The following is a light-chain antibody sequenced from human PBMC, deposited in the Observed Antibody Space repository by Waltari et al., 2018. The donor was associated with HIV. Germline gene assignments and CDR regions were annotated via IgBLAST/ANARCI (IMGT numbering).Light chain of an antibody. CDR3: QQYSSSPLS. CDR1: QIITNNF. CDR2: AAS. J-gene: IGKJ4*01. Sequence: EIVLTQSPGTLSLSPGESATISCRASQIITNNFLAWYQHQSGQAPRLLISAASSRATGIPDRFSGSGSGTDFSLTISRLEPEDFALYYCQQYSSSPLSFGGGTRVEIK. V-gene: IGKV3-20*01.